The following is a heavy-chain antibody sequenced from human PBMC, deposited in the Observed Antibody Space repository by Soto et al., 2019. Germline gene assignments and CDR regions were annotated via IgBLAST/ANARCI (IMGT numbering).Heavy chain of an antibody. CDR3: ARDYGTSGYDNFDP. D-gene: IGHD3-3*01. J-gene: IGHJ5*02. Sequence: ASVKVSCKAFEYSFTGHYLHWVRLAPGQGLEWMGWIDPKSGDTNYAKKFQDRVTMTSDTSVSTAYMDLHSLTSDDTAIYYCARDYGTSGYDNFDPWRQGTLVTLSS. V-gene: IGHV1-2*02. CDR2: IDPKSGDT. CDR1: EYSFTGHY.